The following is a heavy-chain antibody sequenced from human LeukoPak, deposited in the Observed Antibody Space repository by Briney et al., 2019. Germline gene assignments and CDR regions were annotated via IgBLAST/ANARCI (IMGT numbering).Heavy chain of an antibody. V-gene: IGHV3-9*01. CDR2: ITWKGDNM. Sequence: GRSLRLSCAASGFTFDDYAMHWVRQVPGKGMEWVSGITWKGDNMAYVDSVNGRFSISRDNAENSLFLQMNSLRPEDTALYYCAKDIAASGLEAFDLWGPGTMVTVSS. CDR3: AKDIAASGLEAFDL. CDR1: GFTFDDYA. D-gene: IGHD3/OR15-3a*01. J-gene: IGHJ3*01.